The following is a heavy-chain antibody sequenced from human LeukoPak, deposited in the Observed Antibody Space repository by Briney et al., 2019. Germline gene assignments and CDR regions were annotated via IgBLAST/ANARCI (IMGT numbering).Heavy chain of an antibody. J-gene: IGHJ4*02. CDR2: ISTSGNNI. CDR1: GFPFSSYE. D-gene: IGHD1-7*01. V-gene: IGHV3-48*03. CDR3: ASTNWHYVY. Sequence: GGSLRLSCAASGFPFSSYEFNSVRQAPGKGLEWVSYISTSGNNIYYADSVKGRFTFSRDNARNSLYLQMNSLRAEDTAVYYCASTNWHYVYWGQGTLVTVSS.